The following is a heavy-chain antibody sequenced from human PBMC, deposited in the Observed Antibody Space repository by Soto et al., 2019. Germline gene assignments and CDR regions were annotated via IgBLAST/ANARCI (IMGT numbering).Heavy chain of an antibody. V-gene: IGHV3-23*01. Sequence: EVQLLESGGGLVQPGGSLRLSCAASGFTFSNYAMSWVRQAPGKGLEWVSAIVGSGGNIYYADSVKGRFTISSDNSKNSLYLQMHSLRVEDTAVYYCAKPALLAVAGRSDAFDVWGQGTMVTVSS. D-gene: IGHD6-19*01. CDR3: AKPALLAVAGRSDAFDV. CDR2: IVGSGGNI. CDR1: GFTFSNYA. J-gene: IGHJ3*01.